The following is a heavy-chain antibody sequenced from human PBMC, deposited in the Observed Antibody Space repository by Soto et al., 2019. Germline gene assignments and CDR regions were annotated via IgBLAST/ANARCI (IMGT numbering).Heavy chain of an antibody. Sequence: QVQFVESGGYVVQPGRSLRLSCAASGFTCSFYAMHWVRQAPGKGLEWVAVISYNGRNKHYVDSVKGRFTISRDNSQDTLYLQMDSLRPDDTAVYYCARQVKIGDRSQFYFDSWGQGTLVTVSS. J-gene: IGHJ4*02. D-gene: IGHD3-16*01. CDR2: ISYNGRNK. CDR3: ARQVKIGDRSQFYFDS. V-gene: IGHV3-30*04. CDR1: GFTCSFYA.